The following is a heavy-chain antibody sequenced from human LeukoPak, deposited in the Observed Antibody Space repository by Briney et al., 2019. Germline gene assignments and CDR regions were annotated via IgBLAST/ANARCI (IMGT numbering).Heavy chain of an antibody. CDR3: ARDLVTVTKGFNI. CDR1: GGSISRGGYY. Sequence: TLSLTCTVSGGSISRGGYYWSWIRQHPEKGLEWIGYIHYRRRTYYNPSLKSRTTLSVDTSRNQLSLKLSSVTAADTAVYYCARDLVTVTKGFNIWGQGTMVSVSS. D-gene: IGHD4-17*01. J-gene: IGHJ3*02. CDR2: IHYRRRT. V-gene: IGHV4-31*03.